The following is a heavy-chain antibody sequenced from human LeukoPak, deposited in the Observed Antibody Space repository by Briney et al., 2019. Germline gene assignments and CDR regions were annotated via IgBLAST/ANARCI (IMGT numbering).Heavy chain of an antibody. Sequence: PGGSLRLSCGASGSTFTNSWMAWVRQAPGRGLEWVANIKYDGSTKHYADSLKGRFIISRDNPKNSLYLQMNSLRADDTAVYYCARDTDGSLDYWGQGILVTVAS. V-gene: IGHV3-7*01. CDR2: IKYDGSTK. CDR3: ARDTDGSLDY. D-gene: IGHD1-26*01. CDR1: GSTFTNSW. J-gene: IGHJ4*02.